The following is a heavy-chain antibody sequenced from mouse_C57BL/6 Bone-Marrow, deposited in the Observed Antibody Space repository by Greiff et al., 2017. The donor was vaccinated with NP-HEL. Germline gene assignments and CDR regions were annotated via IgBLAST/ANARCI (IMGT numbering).Heavy chain of an antibody. CDR3: ARRTTGAWFAY. D-gene: IGHD4-1*02. CDR2: ISGGGGNT. Sequence: EVQLVESGACFVQPGGSLQLSCAASGFTFSSYPMSWVRQTPDKRLEWVATISGGGGNTYYPDSVKGRFTISRDNAKNTLYLQMSSLRSEDTALYYGARRTTGAWFAYWGQGTLVTVSA. CDR1: GFTFSSYP. J-gene: IGHJ3*01. V-gene: IGHV5-9*01.